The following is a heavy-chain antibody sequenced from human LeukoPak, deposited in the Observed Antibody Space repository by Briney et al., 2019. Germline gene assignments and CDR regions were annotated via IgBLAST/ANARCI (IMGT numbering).Heavy chain of an antibody. CDR2: IYYSGST. V-gene: IGHV4-59*12. D-gene: IGHD3-10*01. Sequence: SETLSLTCTVSGGSISSYYWSWIRQPPGKGLEWIGYIYYSGSTNYNPSLKSRVTISVDTSKNQFSLKLSSVTAADTAVYYCAREPNYHGSGTGWFAPWGQGTQVTVSS. J-gene: IGHJ5*02. CDR1: GGSISSYY. CDR3: AREPNYHGSGTGWFAP.